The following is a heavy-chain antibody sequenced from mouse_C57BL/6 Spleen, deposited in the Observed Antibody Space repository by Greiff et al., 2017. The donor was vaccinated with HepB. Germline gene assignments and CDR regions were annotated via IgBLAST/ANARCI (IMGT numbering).Heavy chain of an antibody. J-gene: IGHJ4*01. Sequence: VQLVESGAELVKPGASVKISCKASGYAFSSYWMNWVKQRPGKGLEWIGQIYPGDGDTNYNGKFKGKATLTADRSSSTAYMQLSSLTSEDSAVYFCARRGNYPYYYAMDYWGQGTSVTVSS. CDR2: IYPGDGDT. CDR3: ARRGNYPYYYAMDY. D-gene: IGHD2-1*01. V-gene: IGHV1-80*01. CDR1: GYAFSSYW.